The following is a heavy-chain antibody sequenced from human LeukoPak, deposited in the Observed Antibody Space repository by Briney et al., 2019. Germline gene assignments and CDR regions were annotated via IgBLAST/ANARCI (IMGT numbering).Heavy chain of an antibody. Sequence: GASVKVSCKASGYTFTGYYMHWVRQAPGQGLEWMGWINPNSGGTNYAQKFQGWVTMTRDTSISTAYMELSRLRSDDTAVYYCARGGQAHRIGGVIVIEYWGQGTLVTVSS. V-gene: IGHV1-2*04. J-gene: IGHJ4*02. D-gene: IGHD3-16*02. CDR1: GYTFTGYY. CDR2: INPNSGGT. CDR3: ARGGQAHRIGGVIVIEY.